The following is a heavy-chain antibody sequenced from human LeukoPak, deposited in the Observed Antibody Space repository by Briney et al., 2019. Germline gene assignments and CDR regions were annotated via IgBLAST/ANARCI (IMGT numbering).Heavy chain of an antibody. CDR3: ARDWASVWEDRYTFDY. D-gene: IGHD1-1*01. CDR1: GYTFTSYG. Sequence: ASVKASCKASGYTFTSYGISWVRQAPGQGLEWMGWISAYNGNTNYAQKLQGRVTMTTDTSTSTAYMELRSLRSDDTAVYYCARDWASVWEDRYTFDYWGQGTLVTVSS. CDR2: ISAYNGNT. V-gene: IGHV1-18*01. J-gene: IGHJ4*02.